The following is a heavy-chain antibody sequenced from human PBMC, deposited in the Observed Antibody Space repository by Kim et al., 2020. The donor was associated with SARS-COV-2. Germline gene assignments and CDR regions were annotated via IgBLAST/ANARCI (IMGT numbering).Heavy chain of an antibody. J-gene: IGHJ5*02. D-gene: IGHD6-19*01. Sequence: SVKVSCKASGGTFSSYAISWVRQAPGQGLEWMGGIIPIFGTANYAQKFQGRVTITADESTSTAYMELSSLRSEDTAVYYCASSGWYKSGTRGIGWFDPWGQGTLVTVSS. CDR3: ASSGWYKSGTRGIGWFDP. CDR2: IIPIFGTA. V-gene: IGHV1-69*13. CDR1: GGTFSSYA.